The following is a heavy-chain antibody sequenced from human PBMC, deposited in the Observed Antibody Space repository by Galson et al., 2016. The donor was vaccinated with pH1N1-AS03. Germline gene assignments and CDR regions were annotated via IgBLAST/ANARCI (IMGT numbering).Heavy chain of an antibody. D-gene: IGHD1-1*01. CDR1: GFSFSRYT. V-gene: IGHV3-21*01. J-gene: IGHJ6*03. Sequence: SLRLSCAASGFSFSRYTMTWVRQAPGKGLEWISSISSNSASTYYADSLKGRFTVSRDNAKNSLYLQMDSLSAEDTAVYYCAKVGGVFDWNDYNYMDVWGTGTTVTVAS. CDR2: ISSNSAST. CDR3: AKVGGVFDWNDYNYMDV.